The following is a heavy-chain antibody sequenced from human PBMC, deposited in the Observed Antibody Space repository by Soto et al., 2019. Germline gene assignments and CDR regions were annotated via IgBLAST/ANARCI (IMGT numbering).Heavy chain of an antibody. V-gene: IGHV4-4*02. CDR3: ARYSAASGTYYFDY. J-gene: IGHJ4*01. Sequence: SETLSLTCAVSGGSISSNNWWSWVRQPPGKGLEWIGEIFHDGSANYNPSLRGRVTLSLDTSKNQLSLILYSVTAADTGVYYCARYSAASGTYYFDYWGPGTLVTVSS. CDR1: GGSISSNNW. CDR2: IFHDGSA. D-gene: IGHD6-13*01.